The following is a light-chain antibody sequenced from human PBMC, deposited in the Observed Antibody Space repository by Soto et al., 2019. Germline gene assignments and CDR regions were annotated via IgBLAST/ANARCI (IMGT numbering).Light chain of an antibody. CDR1: QSISNW. V-gene: IGKV1-5*03. Sequence: DIQMTQSPSTLSASLGDRVTITCGASQSISNWLAWYQQKPGKAPKVLIYKASSLESGVPSRFSGSGYGTEFNLTISSLQPDDFATYYCQQYNSYSWTFGQGTKVDIK. CDR3: QQYNSYSWT. CDR2: KAS. J-gene: IGKJ1*01.